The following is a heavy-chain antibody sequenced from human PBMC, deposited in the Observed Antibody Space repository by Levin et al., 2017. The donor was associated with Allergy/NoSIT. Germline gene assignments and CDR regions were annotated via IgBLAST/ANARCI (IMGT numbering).Heavy chain of an antibody. Sequence: VSCKASGGTFSSYAISWVRQAPGQGLEWMGGIIPIFGTANYAQKFQGRVTITADESTSTAYMELSSLRSEDTAVYYCARIRLDYYGMDVWGQGTTVTVSS. D-gene: IGHD3-9*01. V-gene: IGHV1-69*01. J-gene: IGHJ6*02. CDR1: GGTFSSYA. CDR2: IIPIFGTA. CDR3: ARIRLDYYGMDV.